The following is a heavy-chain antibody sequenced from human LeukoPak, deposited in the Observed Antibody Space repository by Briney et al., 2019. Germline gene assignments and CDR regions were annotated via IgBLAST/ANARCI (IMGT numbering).Heavy chain of an antibody. J-gene: IGHJ3*02. V-gene: IGHV4-30-2*01. CDR3: ASRNYDTDAFDI. Sequence: SQTLSLTCAVSGGSISSGGYSWSWIRQPPGKGLEWIGYIYHSGSTYYNPSLKSRVTISVDRSTNQFSLKLSSVTAADTAVYYCASRNYDTDAFDIWGQGTMVTVSS. CDR2: IYHSGST. D-gene: IGHD3-9*01. CDR1: GGSISSGGYS.